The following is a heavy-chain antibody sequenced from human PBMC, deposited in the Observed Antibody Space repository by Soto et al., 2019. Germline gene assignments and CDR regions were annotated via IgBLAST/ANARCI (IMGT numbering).Heavy chain of an antibody. D-gene: IGHD2-15*01. Sequence: QPGGSLRLSCAASGFTFSSYAMHWVRQAPGKGLEYVSAISSNGGSTYYANSVKGRFTISRDNSKNTLYLQMGSLRAEDMAVYYCARDDCSGGSCYHYWGQGTLVTVSS. CDR2: ISSNGGST. V-gene: IGHV3-64*01. CDR1: GFTFSSYA. J-gene: IGHJ4*02. CDR3: ARDDCSGGSCYHY.